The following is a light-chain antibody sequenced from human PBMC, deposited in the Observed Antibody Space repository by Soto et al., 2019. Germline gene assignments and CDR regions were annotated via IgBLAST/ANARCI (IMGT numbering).Light chain of an antibody. CDR3: VLYMGSGIWV. V-gene: IGLV8-61*01. CDR2: STN. CDR1: SGSVSTNYY. Sequence: QAVVTQEPSFSLSPGGTVTLTCGLSSGSVSTNYYPSWYQQTPGQAPRTLIYSTNTRSSGVPDRFSGSILGNKAALTITGAQADYESDYYCVLYMGSGIWVFGGGTKLTV. J-gene: IGLJ3*02.